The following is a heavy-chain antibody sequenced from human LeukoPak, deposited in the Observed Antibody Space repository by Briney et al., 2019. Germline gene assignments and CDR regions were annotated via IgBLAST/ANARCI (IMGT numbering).Heavy chain of an antibody. V-gene: IGHV3-43*01. J-gene: IGHJ6*03. D-gene: IGHD2-15*01. Sequence: GGSLRLSCTASGFTFDDYSMHWVRQPPGKGLEWVSLISWDGGSTSYADSVKGRFTISRDSSKTSLYLQMNSLRTEDTALYYCAKAHVVYYYMEVWGKGTTVTVSS. CDR1: GFTFDDYS. CDR2: ISWDGGST. CDR3: AKAHVVYYYMEV.